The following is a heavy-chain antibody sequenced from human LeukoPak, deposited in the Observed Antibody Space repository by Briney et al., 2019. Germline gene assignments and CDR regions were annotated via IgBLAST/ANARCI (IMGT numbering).Heavy chain of an antibody. CDR3: ARDPRDGYRDAFDI. D-gene: IGHD5-24*01. CDR2: TYYSGST. J-gene: IGHJ3*02. V-gene: IGHV4-59*01. CDR1: GGSISSYY. Sequence: SGTLSLTCTVSGGSISSYYWNWIRQPPGKGLEWIGYTYYSGSTNYNPSLKSRVTISVDTSKNQFSLKVSSVTSADTGVYYCARDPRDGYRDAFDIWGQGKMVTVSS.